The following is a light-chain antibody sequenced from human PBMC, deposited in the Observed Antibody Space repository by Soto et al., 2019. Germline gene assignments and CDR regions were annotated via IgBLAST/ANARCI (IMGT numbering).Light chain of an antibody. V-gene: IGLV2-23*03. Sequence: QSALTQPASVSGSPGQSITISCTGTSSDVGSYNLVSWYQQHPGKAPKLMIYEGSKWPSGVSNRFSGSKSGNTASLTISGLQAEDEADYYCCSYAGSSTFVFGGGTQLPS. CDR3: CSYAGSSTFV. CDR2: EGS. J-gene: IGLJ2*01. CDR1: SSDVGSYNL.